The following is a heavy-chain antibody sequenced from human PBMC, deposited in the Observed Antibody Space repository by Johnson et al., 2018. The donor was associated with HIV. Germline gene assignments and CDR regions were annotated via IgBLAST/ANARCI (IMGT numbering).Heavy chain of an antibody. CDR3: ARVGQKLVPVPRGAFDI. CDR2: IWYDGSNK. J-gene: IGHJ3*02. V-gene: IGHV3-30*19. D-gene: IGHD6-6*01. Sequence: QVQLVESGGGVVQPGGSLRLSCAASGFTFSSYGMHWVRQAPGKGLEWVAVIWYDGSNKYYADSVKGRFTISRDNSKNTLYLQMNSLRAEDTAVYYCARVGQKLVPVPRGAFDIWGQGTMVTVSS. CDR1: GFTFSSYG.